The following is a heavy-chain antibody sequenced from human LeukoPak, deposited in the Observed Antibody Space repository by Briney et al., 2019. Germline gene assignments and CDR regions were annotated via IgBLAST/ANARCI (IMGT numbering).Heavy chain of an antibody. J-gene: IGHJ6*02. V-gene: IGHV3-23*01. CDR2: ISGSGGST. CDR3: AKDDGDYGVYGMDV. CDR1: GFTFSSYA. Sequence: GGSLRPSCAASGFTFSSYAMSWVRQAPGKGLEWVSAISGSGGSTYYADSVKGRFTISRDNSKNTLYLQMNSLRAEDTAVYYCAKDDGDYGVYGMDVWGQGTTVTVSS. D-gene: IGHD4-17*01.